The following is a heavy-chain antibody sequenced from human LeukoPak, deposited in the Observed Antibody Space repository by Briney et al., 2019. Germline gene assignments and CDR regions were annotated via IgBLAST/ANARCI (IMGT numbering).Heavy chain of an antibody. CDR1: GFTFSDYW. D-gene: IGHD3-16*01. CDR2: IKEDGSDK. J-gene: IGHJ6*04. CDR3: VRESSVWVGPGIGRPLDV. V-gene: IGHV3-7*01. Sequence: PGGSLRLSCAVSGFTFSDYWMTWVRQAPGRGLEWVANIKEDGSDKQYVDSVQGRFTISRDNAENSLYLQMSSLRAEDTAVYYCVRESSVWVGPGIGRPLDVWGKGTAVTVSS.